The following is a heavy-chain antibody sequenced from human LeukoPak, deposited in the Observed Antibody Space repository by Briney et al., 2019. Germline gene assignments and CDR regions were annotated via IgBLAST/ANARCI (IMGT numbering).Heavy chain of an antibody. V-gene: IGHV4-39*01. CDR1: GGSISSDNHY. CDR3: ARGPQGVTRPEY. Sequence: PSETLSLTCTVSGGSISSDNHYWSWIRQPPGRGLEWVASIYDSGHTYYSSSLNSRVTISVDTSENQFSLKLKSVTAADTAVYYCARGPQGVTRPEYWGQGTLVTVSS. D-gene: IGHD4-17*01. CDR2: IYDSGHT. J-gene: IGHJ4*02.